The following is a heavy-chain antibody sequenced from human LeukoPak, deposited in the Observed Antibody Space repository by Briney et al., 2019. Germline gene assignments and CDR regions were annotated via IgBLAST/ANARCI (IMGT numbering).Heavy chain of an antibody. CDR2: ISYSGST. D-gene: IGHD1-1*01. Sequence: SETLSLTCTVSGGSISSYYWSWIGQPPGKALEWIGYISYSGSTNFNPSLKSRVTISVDTSKNQFSLKLSSVTAADTAVYYCAREGTAGTNLNWFDPWGQGTLVTVSS. V-gene: IGHV4-59*01. CDR3: AREGTAGTNLNWFDP. CDR1: GGSISSYY. J-gene: IGHJ5*02.